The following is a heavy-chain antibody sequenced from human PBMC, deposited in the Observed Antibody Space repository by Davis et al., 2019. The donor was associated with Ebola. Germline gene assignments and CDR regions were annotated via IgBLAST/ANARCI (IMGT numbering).Heavy chain of an antibody. V-gene: IGHV4-61*01. J-gene: IGHJ4*02. CDR1: GGSVSGGSYY. CDR3: ARANTGMVPPEIDS. CDR2: IYNSGRT. Sequence: MPSETLSLTCSVSGGSVSGGSYYWSWIRQPPGKGLEWIGYIYNSGRTDYNPSLKSRVTISVDTSKNQFSLRLSSVTAADTAVYYCARANTGMVPPEIDSWGRGTLVTVSS. D-gene: IGHD5-18*01.